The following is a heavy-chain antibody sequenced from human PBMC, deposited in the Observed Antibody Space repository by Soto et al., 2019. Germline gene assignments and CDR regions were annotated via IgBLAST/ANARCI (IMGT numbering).Heavy chain of an antibody. Sequence: QITLKESGPTLVKPTQTLTLTCTFSGFSLSISGVGVGWIRQPPGKALEWLALIYWDDDKRYSPSLKSRLTITKDTSKNQVVLTMTSMDPVDTATYYCAHLALPEYSSGWYAFDYWGQGTLVTVSS. CDR2: IYWDDDK. V-gene: IGHV2-5*02. J-gene: IGHJ4*02. CDR1: GFSLSISGVG. D-gene: IGHD6-19*01. CDR3: AHLALPEYSSGWYAFDY.